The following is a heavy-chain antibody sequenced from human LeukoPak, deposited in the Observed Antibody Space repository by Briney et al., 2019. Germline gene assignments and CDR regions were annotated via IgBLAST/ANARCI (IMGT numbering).Heavy chain of an antibody. Sequence: PGGSLRLSRAASGFTVSSNYMSWVRQAPGKGLEWVSVIYSGGSTYYADSVKGRFTISRDNSKNTLYLQMNSLRAEDTAVYYCARDLGPSGYSYGYGYYYYGMDVWGQGTTVTVSS. CDR3: ARDLGPSGYSYGYGYYYYGMDV. D-gene: IGHD5-18*01. CDR1: GFTVSSNY. J-gene: IGHJ6*02. CDR2: IYSGGST. V-gene: IGHV3-66*01.